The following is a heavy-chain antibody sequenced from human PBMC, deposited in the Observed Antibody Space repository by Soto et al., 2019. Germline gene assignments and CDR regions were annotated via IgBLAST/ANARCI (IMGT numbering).Heavy chain of an antibody. D-gene: IGHD2-2*01. CDR2: IYSGGST. J-gene: IGHJ5*01. CDR1: GFTVSSNY. CDR3: ARSLVKLGTKDDWFDF. V-gene: IGHV3-66*01. Sequence: PGGSLRLSCAASGFTVSSNYMSWVRQAPGKGLEWVSVIYSGGSTYYADSVKGRFTISRDNSKNTLYPQMNSLRAEDTAVYYCARSLVKLGTKDDWFDFWGPGTLVTVSS.